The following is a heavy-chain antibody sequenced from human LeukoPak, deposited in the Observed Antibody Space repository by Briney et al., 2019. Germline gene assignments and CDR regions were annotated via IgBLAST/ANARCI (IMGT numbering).Heavy chain of an antibody. CDR2: ISYTGNT. CDR3: ASTMTYFQH. V-gene: IGHV4-39*07. J-gene: IGHJ1*01. D-gene: IGHD3-22*01. Sequence: SETLSLTCTVSGGSFRSSLYYWGWIRQPPGKGLEWIGQISYTGNTYYNPSLKSRVTISVDTSKNQFSLKLSSVTAADTAVYYCASTMTYFQHWGQGTLVTVSS. CDR1: GGSFRSSLYY.